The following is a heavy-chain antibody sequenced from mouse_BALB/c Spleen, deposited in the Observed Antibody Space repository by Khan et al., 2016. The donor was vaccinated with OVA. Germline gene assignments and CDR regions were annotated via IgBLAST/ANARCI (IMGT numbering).Heavy chain of an antibody. CDR2: IYPGNSDT. V-gene: IGHV1-5*01. D-gene: IGHD1-3*01. Sequence: EVMLVESGTVLARPGASVKMSCKASGYSFTSYLIHWVKQRPGQGLEWIGDIYPGNSDTTYNQKFKDKAKLTADTSANTAYMELSSLTNEDSAVYDCARGGYSSFAYWGQGTLVTVSA. CDR1: GYSFTSYL. CDR3: ARGGYSSFAY. J-gene: IGHJ3*01.